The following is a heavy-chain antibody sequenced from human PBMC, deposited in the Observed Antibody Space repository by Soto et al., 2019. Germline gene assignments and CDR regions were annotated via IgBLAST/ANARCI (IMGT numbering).Heavy chain of an antibody. CDR1: GGSFSGYY. Sequence: SETLSLTCAVYGGSFSGYYWSWIRQPPGKGLEWIGEINHSGSTNYNPSLKSRVTISVDTSKNQFSLKLSSVTAADRAVYYCARGARVDYYDIGFDYGGQGTLVT. J-gene: IGHJ4*02. D-gene: IGHD3-22*01. V-gene: IGHV4-34*01. CDR3: ARGARVDYYDIGFDY. CDR2: INHSGST.